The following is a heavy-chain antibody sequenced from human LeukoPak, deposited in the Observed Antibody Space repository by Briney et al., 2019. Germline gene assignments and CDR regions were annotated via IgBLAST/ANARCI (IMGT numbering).Heavy chain of an antibody. V-gene: IGHV1-46*01. J-gene: IGHJ5*02. CDR1: GYTFTSYY. CDR3: ARAPKPQTWFGWFDP. Sequence: ASVKVSCKASGYTFTSYYMHWVRQAPGQGLEWMGIINPSGGSTSYAQKFQGRVTMTRDTSTSTVYMELSSLRAEDTAVYYCARAPKPQTWFGWFDPWGQGTLVTVSS. CDR2: INPSGGST. D-gene: IGHD3-10*01.